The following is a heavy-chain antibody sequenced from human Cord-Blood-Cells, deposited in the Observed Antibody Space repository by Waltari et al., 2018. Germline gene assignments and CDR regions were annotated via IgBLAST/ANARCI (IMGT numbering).Heavy chain of an antibody. CDR3: ARDLSWNDDAFDI. Sequence: EVQLVESGGGLVQPGGSLRLSCAASGFTFSSYWMSWVRQAPGQGLEWVANIKQDGSEKYYVDAVKGRFTISRDNAKNSLYLQMNSLRAEDTAVYYCARDLSWNDDAFDIWGQGTMVTVSS. CDR1: GFTFSSYW. D-gene: IGHD1-1*01. J-gene: IGHJ3*02. V-gene: IGHV3-7*01. CDR2: IKQDGSEK.